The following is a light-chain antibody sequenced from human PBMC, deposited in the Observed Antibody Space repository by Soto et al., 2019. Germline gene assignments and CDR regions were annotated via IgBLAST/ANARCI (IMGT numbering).Light chain of an antibody. CDR2: EVF. V-gene: IGLV2-14*03. CDR3: CSYTTTRTFV. Sequence: QSALTQPASVSGSPGQSITISCTGTSSDVGGYNYVSWYQQHPGKVPKLMIYEVFRRPSGISDRFSGSKSGNTASLTISGLHAEDEADSYCCSYTTTRTFVFGGGTKVTVL. CDR1: SSDVGGYNY. J-gene: IGLJ2*01.